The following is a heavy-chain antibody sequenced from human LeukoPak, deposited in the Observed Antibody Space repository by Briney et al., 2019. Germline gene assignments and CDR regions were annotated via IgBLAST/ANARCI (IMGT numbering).Heavy chain of an antibody. CDR2: ISAYNGNT. J-gene: IGHJ5*02. Sequence: GASVKVSCKASGYTFTSYGISWVRQAPGQGLEWMGWISAYNGNTNYAQKLQGRVTMTTDTSTSTAYMDLSSLTSEDTAVYYCAIGKLASRRGSWFDPWGQGTLVTVSS. CDR1: GYTFTSYG. D-gene: IGHD6-6*01. CDR3: AIGKLASRRGSWFDP. V-gene: IGHV1-18*01.